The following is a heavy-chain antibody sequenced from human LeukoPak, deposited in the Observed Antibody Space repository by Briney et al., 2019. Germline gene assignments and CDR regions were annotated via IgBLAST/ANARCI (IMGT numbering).Heavy chain of an antibody. CDR3: ARDSEPVPAALYYFDY. J-gene: IGHJ4*02. CDR1: GYTFTGYY. D-gene: IGHD2-2*01. CDR2: INPNSGGT. V-gene: IGHV1-2*02. Sequence: GASVKVSCKASGYTFTGYYMHWVRQAPGQGLEWMGWINPNSGGTNYAQKFQGRVTMTRDTSISTAYMELSRLRSDDTAVYYCARDSEPVPAALYYFDYWGQGTPVTVSS.